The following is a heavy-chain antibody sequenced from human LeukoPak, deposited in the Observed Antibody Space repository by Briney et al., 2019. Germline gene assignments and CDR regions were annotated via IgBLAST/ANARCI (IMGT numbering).Heavy chain of an antibody. D-gene: IGHD1-26*01. CDR2: IIPIFGTA. CDR1: GGTFSNYA. Sequence: SVKVSCKASGGTFSNYAISWVRQAPGQGLEWMGWIIPIFGTASYAQKFQGRVTIMTDEPTSTAYMELSSLRSEDTAVYYCARGGAKYSGSSPNWFDYWGQGTLVTVSS. CDR3: ARGGAKYSGSSPNWFDY. J-gene: IGHJ4*02. V-gene: IGHV1-69*05.